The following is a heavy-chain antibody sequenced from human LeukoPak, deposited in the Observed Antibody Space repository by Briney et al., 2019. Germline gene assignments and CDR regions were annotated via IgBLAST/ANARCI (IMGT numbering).Heavy chain of an antibody. CDR2: IYYSGST. V-gene: IGHV4-39*07. CDR3: ARGMGDDYYGSGSYYNHY. CDR1: GGSLSSSSYY. Sequence: SETLSLTCTVSGGSLSSSSYYWGWIRQPPGKGLEWIGSIYYSGSTYYNPSLKSRVTISVDTSKNQFSLKLSSVTAADTAVYYCARGMGDDYYGSGSYYNHYWGKGTLVPVSS. J-gene: IGHJ4*02. D-gene: IGHD3-10*01.